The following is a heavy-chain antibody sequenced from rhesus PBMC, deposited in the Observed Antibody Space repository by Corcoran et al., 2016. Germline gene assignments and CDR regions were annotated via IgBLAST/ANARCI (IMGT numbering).Heavy chain of an antibody. J-gene: IGHJ4*01. D-gene: IGHD3-34*01. V-gene: IGHV4-99*01. CDR1: GYSISIGYY. Sequence: QVQLQELGPGRVKPSATLSLPCAVSGYSISIGYYWGWIRQPPGKGLAYIGCISCPSGSTYYNPSLKSRVTFSNDTSKNHVSLTLNSVTAADTAVYYCARLRGGATPGTPDYWGQGVLVTVSS. CDR2: ISCPSGST. CDR3: ARLRGGATPGTPDY.